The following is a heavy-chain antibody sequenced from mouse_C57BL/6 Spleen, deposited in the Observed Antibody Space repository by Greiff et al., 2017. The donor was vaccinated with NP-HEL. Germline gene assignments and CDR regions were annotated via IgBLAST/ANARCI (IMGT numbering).Heavy chain of an antibody. CDR1: GYTFTDYY. Sequence: EVQLQQSGPVLVKPGASVKMSCKASGYTFTDYYMNWVKQSHGKSLEWIGVINPYNGGTSYNQQFKGKATLTVDKSSSTAYMELNSLTSEDSAVYYCATHYYGSSYRYFDVWGTGTTVTVAS. CDR3: ATHYYGSSYRYFDV. CDR2: INPYNGGT. V-gene: IGHV1-19*01. D-gene: IGHD1-1*01. J-gene: IGHJ1*03.